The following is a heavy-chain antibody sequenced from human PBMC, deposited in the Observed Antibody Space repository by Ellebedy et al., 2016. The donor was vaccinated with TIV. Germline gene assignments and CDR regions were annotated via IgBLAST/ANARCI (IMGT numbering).Heavy chain of an antibody. V-gene: IGHV1-2*02. CDR1: GYTFTDYY. D-gene: IGHD6-19*01. Sequence: ASVKVSCKASGYTFTDYYIQWVRQAPGQGLEWMGRINSNSGATDYAQKFQGRVTMTRDRSISTVYMELSRLGSDDTALYYCAREIIVTGKTSDYWGQGTLVTVSS. J-gene: IGHJ4*02. CDR3: AREIIVTGKTSDY. CDR2: INSNSGAT.